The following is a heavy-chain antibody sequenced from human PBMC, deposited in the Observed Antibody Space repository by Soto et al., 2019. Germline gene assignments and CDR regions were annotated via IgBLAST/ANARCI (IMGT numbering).Heavy chain of an antibody. Sequence: PSETLSLTCTVSGGSISSSSYYWVWIRQPPGKGLEWIGSIYYSGSTYYNPSLKSRVTISVDTSKNQFSLKLSSGTAADTAVYSCARLAPLADAGTRGYSSDSWGQGTLVTVSP. J-gene: IGHJ4*02. V-gene: IGHV4-39*01. CDR1: GGSISSSSYY. CDR3: ARLAPLADAGTRGYSSDS. CDR2: IYYSGST. D-gene: IGHD6-13*01.